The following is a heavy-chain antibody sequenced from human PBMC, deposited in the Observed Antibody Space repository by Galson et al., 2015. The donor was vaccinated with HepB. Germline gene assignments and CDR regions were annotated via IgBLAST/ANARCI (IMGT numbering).Heavy chain of an antibody. J-gene: IGHJ6*02. CDR1: GFTFSSYW. V-gene: IGHV3-74*01. Sequence: SLRLSCAASGFTFSSYWMHWVRQPPGKGLVWVARINSDGSSTSYADSVKGRFTISRDNAKNTVYLQVNSLRAEDMAVYYCAGGRLGAYGADVWGQGTTVTVSS. CDR2: INSDGSST. D-gene: IGHD4/OR15-4a*01. CDR3: AGGRLGAYGADV.